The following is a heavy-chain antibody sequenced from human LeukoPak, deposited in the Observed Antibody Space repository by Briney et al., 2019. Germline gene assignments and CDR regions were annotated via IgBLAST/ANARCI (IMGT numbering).Heavy chain of an antibody. J-gene: IGHJ4*02. CDR1: GYTFTSYD. V-gene: IGHV1-8*01. CDR2: MNPNSGNT. CDR3: ATARAAAAVSSFDY. D-gene: IGHD6-13*01. Sequence: ASVKVSCKASGYTFTSYDINWVRQATGQGLEWMGWMNPNSGNTGYAQKFQGRVTMTRNTSISTAYMELSSLRSEDTAVYYCATARAAAAVSSFDYWGQGTLVTVSS.